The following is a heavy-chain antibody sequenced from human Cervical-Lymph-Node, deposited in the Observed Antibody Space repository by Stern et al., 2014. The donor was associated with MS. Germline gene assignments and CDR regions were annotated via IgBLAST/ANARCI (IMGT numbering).Heavy chain of an antibody. CDR3: ARGPSVATPDY. V-gene: IGHV4-59*01. Sequence: QVQLQESGPGLVKPSETLSLTCTVSGGSISSYYWSWIRQPPGKGLEWIGYIYYSGSTNYNPSLKSRVTISVDTSKNQFSLKLSSVTAADTAVYYCARGPSVATPDYWGQGTLVTVSS. J-gene: IGHJ4*02. CDR1: GGSISSYY. D-gene: IGHD5-12*01. CDR2: IYYSGST.